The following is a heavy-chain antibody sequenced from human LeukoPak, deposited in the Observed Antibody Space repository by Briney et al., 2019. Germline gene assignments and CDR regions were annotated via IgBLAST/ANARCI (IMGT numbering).Heavy chain of an antibody. D-gene: IGHD2-2*01. CDR2: VSSSSTSI. CDR3: ARGPPCSSTSCYVTGAFDY. V-gene: IGHV3-21*01. J-gene: IGHJ3*01. Sequence: PGGSLRLSCAASGFSFSIYSMNWVRQAPGKGLEWVSSVSSSSTSIYYADSLKGRFTISRDNAKNSLFLQVNSLRDEDPAVYYCARGPPCSSTSCYVTGAFDYWGQGTMVTVSS. CDR1: GFSFSIYS.